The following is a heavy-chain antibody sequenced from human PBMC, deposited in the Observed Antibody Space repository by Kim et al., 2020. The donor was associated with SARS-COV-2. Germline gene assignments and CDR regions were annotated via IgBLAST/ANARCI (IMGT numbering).Heavy chain of an antibody. Sequence: GGSLRLSCAASGFTFSSYGMHWVRQAPGKGLEWVAVIWYDGSNKYYADSVKGRFTISRDNSKNTLYLQMNSLRAEDTAVYYCARELGYGGNSGLGYWGQGTLVTVSS. CDR1: GFTFSSYG. V-gene: IGHV3-33*01. D-gene: IGHD4-17*01. CDR2: IWYDGSNK. J-gene: IGHJ4*02. CDR3: ARELGYGGNSGLGY.